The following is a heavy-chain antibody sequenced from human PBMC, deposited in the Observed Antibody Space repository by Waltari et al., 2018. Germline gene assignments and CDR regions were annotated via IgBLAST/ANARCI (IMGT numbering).Heavy chain of an antibody. CDR2: ISISVSTI. J-gene: IGHJ4*02. CDR3: ARDRYRLVDY. CDR1: GFTFSNYD. D-gene: IGHD3-16*01. V-gene: IGHV3-48*03. Sequence: EVQLVESGVGLVQPGGSLRLSCAASGFTFSNYDMHWVRQAPGKGLEWVSYISISVSTIYYADSVKGRFTIYRDNAKNSLYLQMNSLRAEDTAVYYCARDRYRLVDYWGQGTLVTVSS.